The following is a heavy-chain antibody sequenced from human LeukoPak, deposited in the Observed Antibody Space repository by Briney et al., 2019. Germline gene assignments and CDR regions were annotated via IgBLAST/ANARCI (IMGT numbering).Heavy chain of an antibody. V-gene: IGHV3-48*04. CDR3: ARDLYSSSWYGDNWFDP. Sequence: PGGSLRLSCAASGFTFSSYTMNWVRQAPGKGLEWVSSISSTGNTVYYADSVKGRFTISRDNAKNSLYLQMNSLRAEDTAVYYCARDLYSSSWYGDNWFDPWGQGTLVTVSS. CDR2: ISSTGNTV. CDR1: GFTFSSYT. J-gene: IGHJ5*02. D-gene: IGHD6-13*01.